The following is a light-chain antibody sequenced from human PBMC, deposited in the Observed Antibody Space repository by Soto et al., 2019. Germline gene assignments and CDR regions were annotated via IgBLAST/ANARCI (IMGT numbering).Light chain of an antibody. CDR1: QSLNNW. J-gene: IGKJ1*01. V-gene: IGKV1-5*03. Sequence: DIQMTQSPSTLSASVGDRVTITCRASQSLNNWLAWYQQKPGKAPKLLIYKASSLESGVPSRFSGSGSGTEFPLTISSLQSDDFATYYCQQYNTYSWTFGQGTKVEIK. CDR3: QQYNTYSWT. CDR2: KAS.